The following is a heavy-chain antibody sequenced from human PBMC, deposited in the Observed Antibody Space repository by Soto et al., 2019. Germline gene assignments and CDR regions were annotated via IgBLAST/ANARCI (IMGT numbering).Heavy chain of an antibody. CDR1: GFTFSSYW. V-gene: IGHV3-74*01. CDR2: INSDGSST. CDR3: ARGGVGRYCSSTSCHTWLFDY. J-gene: IGHJ4*02. D-gene: IGHD2-2*02. Sequence: LRLSYAASGFTFSSYWMHWVRQAPGKGLVWVSRINSDGSSTSYADSVKGRFTISRDNAKNTLYLQMNSLRAEDTAVYYCARGGVGRYCSSTSCHTWLFDYWGQGTLVIVSS.